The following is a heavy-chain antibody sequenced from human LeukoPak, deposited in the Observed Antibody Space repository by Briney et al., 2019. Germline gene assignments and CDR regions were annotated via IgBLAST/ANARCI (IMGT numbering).Heavy chain of an antibody. CDR2: IYSGGDT. V-gene: IGHV3-66*01. CDR1: GFTVSNNY. Sequence: AGGSLRLPCAASGFTVSNNYMNWVGQAPGKSLEGVSLIYSGGDTHYAHSVKGRFTISRHSSKNTLYLQMNSLRAEDTAVYYCARDPPAVRTNTYAWGQGTLVTVSS. CDR3: ARDPPAVRTNTYA. J-gene: IGHJ5*02. D-gene: IGHD4/OR15-4a*01.